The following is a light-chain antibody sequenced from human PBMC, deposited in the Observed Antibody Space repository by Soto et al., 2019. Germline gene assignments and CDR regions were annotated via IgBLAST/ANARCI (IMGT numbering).Light chain of an antibody. J-gene: IGKJ2*01. CDR1: QRVSRTY. CDR3: QQFGTSPYT. V-gene: IGKV3D-20*01. Sequence: EIVLTQSTATLSLSPGERATLSYGASQRVSRTYLAGYQQKPGLAPRLLIYVASSRATGIPDRFSGSGSGTDFTLSISRLEPEDFAVYYCQQFGTSPYTFGQGTKLEIK. CDR2: VAS.